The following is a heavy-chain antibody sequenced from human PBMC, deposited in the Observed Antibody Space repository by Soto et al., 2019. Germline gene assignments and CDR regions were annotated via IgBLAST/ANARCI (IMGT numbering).Heavy chain of an antibody. V-gene: IGHV3-53*02. J-gene: IGHJ6*02. CDR2: IYSGGST. CDR1: GFTVSSNY. CDR3: ARDQGSSYYGMEV. Sequence: EVQLVKTGGGLIQPGGSLRLSCAASGFTVSSNYMSWVRQAPGKGLEWVSVIYSGGSTYYADSVKGRFTISRDNSKNTLYLQMNSLRAEDTAVYYCARDQGSSYYGMEVWGQGTTDTVSS.